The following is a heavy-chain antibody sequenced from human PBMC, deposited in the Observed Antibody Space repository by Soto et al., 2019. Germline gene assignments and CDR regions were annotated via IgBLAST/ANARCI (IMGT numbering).Heavy chain of an antibody. V-gene: IGHV1-18*01. CDR3: AIYRYCSGGSCFYLDY. Sequence: ASVKVSFKASGYTFTSYGISWVRQAPGQGLEWMGWISAYNGNTNYAQKLQGRVTMTTDTSTSTAYMELRSLRSDDTAVYYCAIYRYCSGGSCFYLDYWGQGTLVTVSS. J-gene: IGHJ4*02. CDR1: GYTFTSYG. D-gene: IGHD2-15*01. CDR2: ISAYNGNT.